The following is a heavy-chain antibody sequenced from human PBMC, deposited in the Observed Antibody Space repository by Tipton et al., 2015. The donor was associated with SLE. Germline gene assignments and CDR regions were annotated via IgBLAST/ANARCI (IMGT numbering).Heavy chain of an antibody. V-gene: IGHV4-38-2*01. D-gene: IGHD6-13*01. CDR2: MSHSGST. CDR1: GYSISSGYY. CDR3: ARGLGIAAAGALGY. Sequence: TLSLTCDVSGYSISSGYYWGWIRQPPGKGLEWIGSMSHSGSTYYNPSLKSRVTISVDTSKNQFSLKLSSVTAADTAVYYCARGLGIAAAGALGYWGQGTLVTVSS. J-gene: IGHJ4*02.